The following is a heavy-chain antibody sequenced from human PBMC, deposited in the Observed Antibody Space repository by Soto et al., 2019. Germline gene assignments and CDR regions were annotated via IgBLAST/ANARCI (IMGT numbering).Heavy chain of an antibody. Sequence: SETLSLTCAVYGGSFSGYYWSWIRQPPGKGLEWIGEINHSGSTNYNPSLKSPVTISVDTSKNQFSLKLGSVTAADTAGYYCALKDRRSRTVTNSYWGQGTLVTVSS. CDR3: ALKDRRSRTVTNSY. J-gene: IGHJ4*02. D-gene: IGHD4-17*01. CDR2: INHSGST. V-gene: IGHV4-34*01. CDR1: GGSFSGYY.